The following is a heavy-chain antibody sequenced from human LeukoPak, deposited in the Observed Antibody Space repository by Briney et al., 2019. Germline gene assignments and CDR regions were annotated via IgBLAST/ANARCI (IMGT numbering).Heavy chain of an antibody. J-gene: IGHJ3*02. CDR3: ARDLSDYYDSSGSDAFDI. Sequence: SETLSLTCTVSGGSISSYYWSWIRQPAGKGLEWIGRIYTSGSTNYNPSLKSRVTISVDTSKNQFSLKLSSVTAADTAVYYCARDLSDYYDSSGSDAFDIWGQGTMVTVSS. CDR1: GGSISSYY. CDR2: IYTSGST. V-gene: IGHV4-4*07. D-gene: IGHD3-22*01.